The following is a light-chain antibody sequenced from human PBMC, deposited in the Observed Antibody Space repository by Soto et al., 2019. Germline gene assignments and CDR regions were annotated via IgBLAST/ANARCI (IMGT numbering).Light chain of an antibody. Sequence: QSALTQPASVSGSPGQSITISCTGTSSDVGGYNYVSWYQQHPGKAPKLMIYEVSNRPSGVSNRFSGSKSGNTASLTISGXXXXXXXXXYCSSYTSSSTVVFGGGTQLTV. CDR1: SSDVGGYNY. CDR3: SSYTSSSTVV. J-gene: IGLJ2*01. CDR2: EVS. V-gene: IGLV2-14*01.